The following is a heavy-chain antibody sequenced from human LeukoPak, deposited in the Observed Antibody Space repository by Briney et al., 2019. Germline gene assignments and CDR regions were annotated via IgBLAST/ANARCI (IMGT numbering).Heavy chain of an antibody. Sequence: GGSLRLSCEASGFTFSQYWMHWVRQAPGKGLVWVSRIDPDGSSTNYADSVKGRSTISRDNAKNTLYLQLNSLRAEDAAVYYCAREDYSNYAPYFDYWGQGTPVTVSS. CDR1: GFTFSQYW. D-gene: IGHD4-11*01. J-gene: IGHJ4*02. CDR3: AREDYSNYAPYFDY. V-gene: IGHV3-74*01. CDR2: IDPDGSST.